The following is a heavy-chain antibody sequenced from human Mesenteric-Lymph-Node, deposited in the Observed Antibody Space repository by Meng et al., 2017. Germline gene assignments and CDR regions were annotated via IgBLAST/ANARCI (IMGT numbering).Heavy chain of an antibody. J-gene: IGHJ6*02. CDR2: IYYSGST. CDR1: GGSISSYY. V-gene: IGHV4-59*01. Sequence: SETLSLTCTVSGGSISSYYWSWIRQPPGKGLEWIGYIYYSGSTNYNPSLKSRVTISVDTSKNQFSLKLSSVTAADTAVYYCARDLLPPPTIGAQGMDVWGQGTTVTVSS. CDR3: ARDLLPPPTIGAQGMDV. D-gene: IGHD6-13*01.